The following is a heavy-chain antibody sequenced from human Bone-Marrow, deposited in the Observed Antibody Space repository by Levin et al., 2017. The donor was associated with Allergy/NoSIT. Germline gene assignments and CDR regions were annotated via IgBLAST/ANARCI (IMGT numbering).Heavy chain of an antibody. CDR1: GFTFSSYA. CDR3: AKAQGVLRDMVVGGSDY. D-gene: IGHD2-15*01. CDR2: ISGSGGST. J-gene: IGHJ4*02. V-gene: IGHV3-23*01. Sequence: PGGSLRLSCAASGFTFSSYAMSWVRQAPGKGLEWVSAISGSGGSTYYADSVKGRFTISRDNSKNTLYLQMNSLRAEDTAVYYCAKAQGVLRDMVVGGSDYWGQGTLVTVSS.